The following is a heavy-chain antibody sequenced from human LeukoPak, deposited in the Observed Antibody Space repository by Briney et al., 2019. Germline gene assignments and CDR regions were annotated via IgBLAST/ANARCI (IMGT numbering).Heavy chain of an antibody. CDR1: GYTFTSYG. CDR2: ISAYNGNT. CDR3: ARTRLWFGELLSV. D-gene: IGHD3-10*01. V-gene: IGHV1-18*01. J-gene: IGHJ4*02. Sequence: ASVKVFCNASGYTFTSYGISWVRQPPGQGLVWMGWISAYNGNTNYAQKLQGRVTMTTDTSTSTAYMELRSLRSDDTAVYYCARTRLWFGELLSVWGQGTLVTVSS.